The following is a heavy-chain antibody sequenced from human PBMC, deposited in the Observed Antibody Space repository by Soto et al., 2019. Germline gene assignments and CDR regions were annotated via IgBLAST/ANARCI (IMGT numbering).Heavy chain of an antibody. V-gene: IGHV4-31*03. CDR2: IYHSGST. J-gene: IGHJ5*02. CDR3: ARGSVPGWFDP. Sequence: QVQLQESGPGLVKPSQTLSLTCTVSGGSISSGGYYWSWIRQHPGKGLEWIGYIYHSGSTYYNPSLKSRVTISVDTSKKQFSLKLSSVTAADTAVYYCARGSVPGWFDPWVQGTLVTVSS. D-gene: IGHD3-10*01. CDR1: GGSISSGGYY.